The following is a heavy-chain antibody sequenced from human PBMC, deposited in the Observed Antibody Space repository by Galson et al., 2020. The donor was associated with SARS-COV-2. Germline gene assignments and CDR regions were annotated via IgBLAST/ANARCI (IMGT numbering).Heavy chain of an antibody. CDR1: GFPLSSSW. V-gene: IGHV3-7*01. Sequence: GESLKISCAASGFPLSSSWMNWVRQAPGKGLEWVANINRDGSEKHYVDSVRGRFTIPRDNARNSLYLQMNSLRDEDTAIYYCAREWIIDLWGQGTLVTVAS. CDR3: AREWIIDL. CDR2: INRDGSEK. D-gene: IGHD5-12*01. J-gene: IGHJ4*02.